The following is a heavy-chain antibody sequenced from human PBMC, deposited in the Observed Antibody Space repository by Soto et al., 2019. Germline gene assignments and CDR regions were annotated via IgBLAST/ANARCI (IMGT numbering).Heavy chain of an antibody. CDR3: AKAEEMHYYYYYMDV. V-gene: IGHV3-30*18. Sequence: QVQLVESGGGVVQPGRSLRLSCAASGFTFSSYGMHWVRQAPGKGLEWVAVISYDGSNKYYADSVKGRFTISRDNSKNTLYLQTNSLTAEDTAVYYCAKAEEMHYYYYYMDVWGKGTTVTVSS. CDR1: GFTFSSYG. CDR2: ISYDGSNK. J-gene: IGHJ6*03.